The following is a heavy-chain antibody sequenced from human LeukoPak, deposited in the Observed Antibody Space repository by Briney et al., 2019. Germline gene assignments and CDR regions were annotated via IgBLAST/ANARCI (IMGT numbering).Heavy chain of an antibody. CDR2: ISSSGSTI. J-gene: IGHJ6*03. V-gene: IGHV3-11*04. Sequence: GGSLRLSCAASGFTFSDHYMSWIRQAPGKGLEWVSYISSSGSTIYYADSVKGRFTISRDNAKNSLYLQMNSLRAEDTAVYYCARCWVAAILVSHMDVWGKGTTVTVSS. D-gene: IGHD2-15*01. CDR1: GFTFSDHY. CDR3: ARCWVAAILVSHMDV.